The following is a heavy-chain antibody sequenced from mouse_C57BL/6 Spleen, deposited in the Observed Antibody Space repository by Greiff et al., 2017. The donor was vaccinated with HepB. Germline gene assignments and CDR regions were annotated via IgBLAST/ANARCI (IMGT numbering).Heavy chain of an antibody. D-gene: IGHD2-14*01. CDR1: GYTFTDYE. V-gene: IGHV1-15*01. CDR2: IDPETGGT. J-gene: IGHJ3*01. CDR3: TRIGVFAY. Sequence: VQVVESGAELVRPGASVTLSCKASGYTFTDYEMHWVKQTPVHGLEWIGAIDPETGGTAYNQKFKGKAILTADKSSSTAYMELRSLTSDDSAVYYCTRIGVFAYWGQGTLVTVSA.